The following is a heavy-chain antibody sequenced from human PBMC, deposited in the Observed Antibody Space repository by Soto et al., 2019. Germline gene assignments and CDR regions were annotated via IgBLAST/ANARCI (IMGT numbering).Heavy chain of an antibody. CDR1: GFSLNTRGVG. J-gene: IGHJ6*02. CDR3: AHIIAWVGVGVGGMDV. D-gene: IGHD1-26*01. Sequence: QITLKESGPTLVKPTQTLTLTCTFSGFSLNTRGVGVGWIRQPPGKALEWLALIYWDDDKRYNPSLKTRLTITKDTSENQFVLTMTNMDPVDTATYSCAHIIAWVGVGVGGMDVWGQGVTVTVSS. V-gene: IGHV2-5*02. CDR2: IYWDDDK.